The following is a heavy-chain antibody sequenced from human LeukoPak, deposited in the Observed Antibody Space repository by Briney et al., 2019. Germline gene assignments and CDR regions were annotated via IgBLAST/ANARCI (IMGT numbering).Heavy chain of an antibody. D-gene: IGHD3-22*01. V-gene: IGHV3-7*01. J-gene: IGHJ4*02. CDR1: GVTFSRYW. Sequence: GGSLRLSCAASGVTFSRYWMSWVRQAPGKGREWVANIKQDGSEKYYVDYVKGRFTISRDNAKNTLYLQMNSLRAEDTAVYYCARDHNYYDSSGYLSYWGQGTLVTVSS. CDR2: IKQDGSEK. CDR3: ARDHNYYDSSGYLSY.